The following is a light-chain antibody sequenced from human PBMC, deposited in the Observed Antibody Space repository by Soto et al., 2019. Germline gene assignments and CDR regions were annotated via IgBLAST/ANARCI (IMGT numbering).Light chain of an antibody. Sequence: IQMTHSPSTLSASVGDRVIITCRASQSISDYLAWYQQKPGKAPKLLIYDASTLQSGVPSRYSGSGSGTEFTLTISNLQPDDFATYYCQQYESYSPWTFGQGTKVDIK. CDR1: QSISDY. CDR2: DAS. V-gene: IGKV1-5*01. CDR3: QQYESYSPWT. J-gene: IGKJ1*01.